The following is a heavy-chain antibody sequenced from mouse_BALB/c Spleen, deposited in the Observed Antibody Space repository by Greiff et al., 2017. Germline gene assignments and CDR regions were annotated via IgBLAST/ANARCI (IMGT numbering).Heavy chain of an antibody. CDR3: ASDGSSPYAMDY. CDR1: GYTFTSYW. J-gene: IGHJ4*01. D-gene: IGHD1-1*01. V-gene: IGHV1-74*01. CDR2: IDPYDSET. Sequence: QVHVKQPGAELVRPGASVKLSCKASGYTFTSYWMNWVKQRPEQGLAWIGRIDPYDSETHYNQKFKDKAILTVDKSSSTAYMQLSSLTSEDSAVYYCASDGSSPYAMDYWGQGTSVTVSS.